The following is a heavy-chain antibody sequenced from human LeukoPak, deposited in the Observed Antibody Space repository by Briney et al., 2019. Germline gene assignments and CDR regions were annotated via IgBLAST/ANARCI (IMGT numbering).Heavy chain of an antibody. J-gene: IGHJ4*02. D-gene: IGHD1-26*01. CDR1: GYSFTSYW. CDR2: SYPGDSDT. V-gene: IGHV5-51*01. Sequence: GESLNISCKGSGYSFTSYWIGWVRPMPGKGLEWMGISYPGDSDTKYNPTFQGQITISADKAISTAYLQWSSLKASDTAMYYCASLIVGATWAYFDYWGQGTLVTVSS. CDR3: ASLIVGATWAYFDY.